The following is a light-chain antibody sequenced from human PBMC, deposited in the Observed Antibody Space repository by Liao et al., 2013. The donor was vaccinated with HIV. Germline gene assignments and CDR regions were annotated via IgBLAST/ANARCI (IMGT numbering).Light chain of an antibody. CDR1: KLGDKY. Sequence: SYELTQPPSVSVSPGQTASITCSGDKLGDKYACWYQQKPGQSPVLVIYQDSKRPSGIPERFSGSNSGNTATLTISGTQAMDEADYYCQSADSSATCPVFGGGTKLTVL. CDR3: QSADSSATCPV. V-gene: IGLV3-1*01. CDR2: QDS. J-gene: IGLJ3*02.